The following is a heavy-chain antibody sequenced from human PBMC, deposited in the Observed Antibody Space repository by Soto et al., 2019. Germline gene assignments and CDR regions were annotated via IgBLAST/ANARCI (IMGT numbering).Heavy chain of an antibody. CDR2: INPSGGST. Sequence: QVQLVQSGVEVKKPGASVKVSCKASGYTFTSYYMHWVRQAPGQGLEWMGIINPSGGSTSYAQKFQGRVTMTRDTSTSTVYMELSSLRSEDTAVYYCARDTVKYYYDSSGPSGAFDIWGQGTMVTVSS. V-gene: IGHV1-46*01. J-gene: IGHJ3*02. D-gene: IGHD3-22*01. CDR3: ARDTVKYYYDSSGPSGAFDI. CDR1: GYTFTSYY.